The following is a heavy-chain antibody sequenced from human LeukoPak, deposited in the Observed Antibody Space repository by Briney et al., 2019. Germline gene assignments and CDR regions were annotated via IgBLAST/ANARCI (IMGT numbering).Heavy chain of an antibody. CDR2: IYSGGST. Sequence: GGSLRLSCAASGFTVSSNYMSWVRQAPGKGLEWVSVIYSGGSTYYADSVKGRFTISRDSSKNTLSLKMNSLRAEDTAVYYCARDSGSYPLDYWGQGTLVTVSS. V-gene: IGHV3-53*01. D-gene: IGHD1-26*01. J-gene: IGHJ4*02. CDR1: GFTVSSNY. CDR3: ARDSGSYPLDY.